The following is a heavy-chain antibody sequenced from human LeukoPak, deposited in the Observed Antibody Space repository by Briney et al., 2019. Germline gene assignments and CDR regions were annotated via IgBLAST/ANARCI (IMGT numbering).Heavy chain of an antibody. V-gene: IGHV4-34*01. Sequence: KSSETLSLTCAVYGGSFGGYYWSWIRQPPGKGLEWIEEINHSGSTNYNPSLKGRVTISVDTSKNQFSLKLSSVTAADTAVYYCARNRVGWFGESAPRRTYYFDYWGQGTLVTVSS. CDR1: GGSFGGYY. CDR3: ARNRVGWFGESAPRRTYYFDY. J-gene: IGHJ4*02. CDR2: INHSGST. D-gene: IGHD3-10*01.